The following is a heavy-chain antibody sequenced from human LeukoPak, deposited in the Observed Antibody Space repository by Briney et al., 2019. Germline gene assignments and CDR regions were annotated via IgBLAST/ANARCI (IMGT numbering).Heavy chain of an antibody. Sequence: RGSLRLSCAASGFTFSSYAMSWVRQAPGKGLEWVSYISSSSSTIYYADSVKGRFTISRDNAKNSLYLQMNSLRAEDTAVYYCARVAYSSGWYGDAFDIWGQGTMVTVSS. CDR1: GFTFSSYA. D-gene: IGHD6-19*01. CDR3: ARVAYSSGWYGDAFDI. V-gene: IGHV3-48*01. CDR2: ISSSSSTI. J-gene: IGHJ3*02.